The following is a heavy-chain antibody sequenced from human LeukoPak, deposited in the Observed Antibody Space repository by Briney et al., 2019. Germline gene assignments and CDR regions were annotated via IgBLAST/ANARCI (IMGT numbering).Heavy chain of an antibody. Sequence: SETLSLTCTVSGGSISGHHWSWIRQPPGKGLEWIGYIYYTGSTNYNPSLKSRVTVSLDTSMNQFSLQLASVTVADTAVYYCARQAHCTSTICNPFDYWGQGTLVTVSS. CDR2: IYYTGST. D-gene: IGHD2-2*01. CDR3: ARQAHCTSTICNPFDY. J-gene: IGHJ4*02. CDR1: GGSISGHH. V-gene: IGHV4-59*08.